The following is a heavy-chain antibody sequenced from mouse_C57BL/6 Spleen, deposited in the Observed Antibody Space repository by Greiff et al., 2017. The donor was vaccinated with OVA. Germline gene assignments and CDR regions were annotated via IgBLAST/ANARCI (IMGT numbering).Heavy chain of an antibody. CDR1: GYTFTDYY. J-gene: IGHJ3*01. V-gene: IGHV1-26*01. CDR3: ARERQLRLRGFAY. D-gene: IGHD3-2*02. Sequence: VQLQQSGPELVKPGASVKISCKASGYTFTDYYMNWVKQSHGKSLEWIGDINPNNGGTSYNQKFKGKATLTVDKSSSTAYMELRSLTSEDSAVYYCARERQLRLRGFAYWGQGTLVTVSA. CDR2: INPNNGGT.